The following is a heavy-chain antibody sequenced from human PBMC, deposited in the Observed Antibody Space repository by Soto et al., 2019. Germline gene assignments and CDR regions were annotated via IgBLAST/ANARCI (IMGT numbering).Heavy chain of an antibody. CDR1: GFTFSRYS. CDR2: ISSSSSTI. J-gene: IGHJ4*02. Sequence: EVQLVESGGGLVQPGGSLRLSCAASGFTFSRYSMNWVRQAPGKGLEWVSYISSSSSTIYYADSVKGRFTISRDNAKNSLYLQMNSLRDEDTALYYCARDVGYCSGGSCYHPDYWGQGTLVTVSS. CDR3: ARDVGYCSGGSCYHPDY. D-gene: IGHD2-15*01. V-gene: IGHV3-48*02.